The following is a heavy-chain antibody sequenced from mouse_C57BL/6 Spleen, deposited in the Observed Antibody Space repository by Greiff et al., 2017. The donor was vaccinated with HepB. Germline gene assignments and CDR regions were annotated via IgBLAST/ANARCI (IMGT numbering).Heavy chain of an antibody. CDR3: ARGGFITTVVGPFDY. J-gene: IGHJ2*01. D-gene: IGHD1-1*01. Sequence: VHVKQSGPELVKPGASVKISCKASGYSFTDYNMNWVKQSNGKSLEWIGVINPNYGTTSYNQKFKGKATLTVDQSSSTAYMQLNSLTSEDSAVYYCARGGFITTVVGPFDYWGQGTTLTVSS. V-gene: IGHV1-39*01. CDR1: GYSFTDYN. CDR2: INPNYGTT.